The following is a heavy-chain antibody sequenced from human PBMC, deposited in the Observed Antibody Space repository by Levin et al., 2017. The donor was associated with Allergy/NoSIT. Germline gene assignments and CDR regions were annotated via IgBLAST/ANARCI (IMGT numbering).Heavy chain of an antibody. CDR3: ARAFCGGDCYSDGYFDL. Sequence: SQTLSLTCVISGDSVSSTSAAWNWIRQSPLRGLEWLGRTYHRSEWYYDYALSVKDRITINPDTSTNQFSLQLNSVTPEDTAVYYCARAFCGGDCYSDGYFDLWGRGTLVTVSS. CDR2: TYHRSEWYY. V-gene: IGHV6-1*01. CDR1: GDSVSSTSAA. J-gene: IGHJ2*01. D-gene: IGHD2-21*02.